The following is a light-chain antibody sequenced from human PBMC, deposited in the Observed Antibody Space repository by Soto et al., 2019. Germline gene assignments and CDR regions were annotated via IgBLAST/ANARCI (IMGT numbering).Light chain of an antibody. V-gene: IGKV3-15*01. CDR1: QSVSSN. CDR3: QQYHDWPSFT. Sequence: ERVMTQSPATLSVSPGERATLSCRASQSVSSNVAWYQQKPGQAPRLLIYGASTRATGIPARFSGRGSGTEFTLTISSLQSEDFAVYFCQQYHDWPSFTFGPGTKVDI. J-gene: IGKJ3*01. CDR2: GAS.